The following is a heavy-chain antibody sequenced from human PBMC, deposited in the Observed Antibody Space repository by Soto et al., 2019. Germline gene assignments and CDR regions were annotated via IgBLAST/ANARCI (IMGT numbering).Heavy chain of an antibody. V-gene: IGHV1-69*02. D-gene: IGHD3-10*01. Sequence: QVQLVQSGAEVKKPGSSVKVSCKASGCTFSSYTISWLRQAPGQGLEWMGRIIPILGIANYAQKFQGRVTITADKYTSTAYMELSSLRYEDTAVYYCARAMRDYYGSGSQLTKEGYYYYMDVWGKGTTVTVSS. CDR1: GCTFSSYT. CDR3: ARAMRDYYGSGSQLTKEGYYYYMDV. J-gene: IGHJ6*03. CDR2: IIPILGIA.